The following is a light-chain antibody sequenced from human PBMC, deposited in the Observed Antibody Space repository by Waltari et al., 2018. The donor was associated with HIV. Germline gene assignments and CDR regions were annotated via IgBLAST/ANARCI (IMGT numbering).Light chain of an antibody. Sequence: QSALTQPASVSGSPGQSITISCTGTSDDIGLYNFVSWYQKHPDTAPQLIIYGNPNRPSGVSYRCAGSKSCNTASLTISGLQAEDEADYYCSSFATSDTLLFGGGTKLTVL. J-gene: IGLJ2*01. CDR2: GNP. V-gene: IGLV2-14*01. CDR3: SSFATSDTLL. CDR1: SDDIGLYNF.